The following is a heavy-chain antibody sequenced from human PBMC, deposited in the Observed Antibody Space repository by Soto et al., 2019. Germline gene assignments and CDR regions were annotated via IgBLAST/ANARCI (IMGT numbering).Heavy chain of an antibody. CDR1: GGSISSGGYY. J-gene: IGHJ4*02. CDR2: IYYSGST. D-gene: IGHD2-15*01. V-gene: IGHV4-31*03. Sequence: SETLSLTCTVSGGSISSGGYYWSWIRQHPGKGLEWIGYIYYSGSTYYNPSLKSRVTISVDTSKNQFSLKLSSVTAADTAVYYCARNIVAVVAATNYFDYWGQGTLVTVSS. CDR3: ARNIVAVVAATNYFDY.